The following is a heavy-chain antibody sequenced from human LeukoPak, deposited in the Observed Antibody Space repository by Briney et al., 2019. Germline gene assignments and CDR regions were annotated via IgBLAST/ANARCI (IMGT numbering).Heavy chain of an antibody. CDR1: GYTFTSYD. CDR3: ARGGRRYCSSTSCYREGFDY. CDR2: MNPNSGNT. V-gene: IGHV1-8*01. Sequence: PGGSLRLSCKASGYTFTSYDINWVRQATGQGLEWMGWMNPNSGNTGYAQKFQGRVTMTRNTSVSTAYMELSSLRSEDTAVYYCARGGRRYCSSTSCYREGFDYWGQGTLVAVSS. J-gene: IGHJ4*02. D-gene: IGHD2-2*01.